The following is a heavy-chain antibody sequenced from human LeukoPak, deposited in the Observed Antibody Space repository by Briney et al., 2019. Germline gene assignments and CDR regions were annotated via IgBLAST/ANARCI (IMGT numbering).Heavy chain of an antibody. CDR3: ATVREYYDFWSGYSYYFDY. Sequence: ASVKVSCKVSGYTLTELSMHWVRQAPGKGLEWMGGFDPEDGETIYAQKFQGRVTMTEDTSTDTAYMELSSLRSEDTAVCYCATVREYYDFWSGYSYYFDYWGQGTLVTVSS. CDR2: FDPEDGET. V-gene: IGHV1-24*01. CDR1: GYTLTELS. J-gene: IGHJ4*02. D-gene: IGHD3-3*01.